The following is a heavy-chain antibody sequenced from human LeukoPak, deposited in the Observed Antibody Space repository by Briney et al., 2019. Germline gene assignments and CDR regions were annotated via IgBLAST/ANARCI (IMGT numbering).Heavy chain of an antibody. CDR2: ISAYNGNT. CDR3: AQEPYLQYYGMDV. V-gene: IGHV1-18*01. CDR1: GYTFTSYG. J-gene: IGHJ6*02. Sequence: ASVKVSCKASGYTFTSYGISWVRQAPGQGLEWMGWISAYNGNTNYAQKLQGRVTMTTDTSTSTAYMELSGLRSEDTAVYYCAQEPYLQYYGMDVWGQGTTVTVSS.